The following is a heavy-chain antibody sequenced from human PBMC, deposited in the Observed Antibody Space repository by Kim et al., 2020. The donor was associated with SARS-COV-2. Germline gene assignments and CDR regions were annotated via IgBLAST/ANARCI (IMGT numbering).Heavy chain of an antibody. CDR2: ISGDGGST. CDR1: GFTFDDYA. Sequence: GGSLRLSCAASGFTFDDYAMPWVRQAPGKGLEWVSLISGDGGSTYYADSVKGRFTISRDNSKNSLYLQMNSLRTEDTALYYCAKDRYYDSSGYFDYWGQGTLVTVSS. D-gene: IGHD3-22*01. J-gene: IGHJ4*02. CDR3: AKDRYYDSSGYFDY. V-gene: IGHV3-43*02.